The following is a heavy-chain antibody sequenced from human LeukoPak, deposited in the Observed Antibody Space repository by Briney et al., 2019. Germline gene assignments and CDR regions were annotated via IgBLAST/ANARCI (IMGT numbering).Heavy chain of an antibody. CDR2: IYYSGST. V-gene: IGHV4-59*08. D-gene: IGHD3-9*01. Sequence: PSETLSLTCTVSGGSISSYYWSWIRQPPGKGLEWIGYIYYSGSTNYNPSLKSRVTISVDTSKNQFSLKLSSVTAADTPVYYCARHSRYYDILTGYPHFDYWGQGTLVTVSS. CDR3: ARHSRYYDILTGYPHFDY. CDR1: GGSISSYY. J-gene: IGHJ4*02.